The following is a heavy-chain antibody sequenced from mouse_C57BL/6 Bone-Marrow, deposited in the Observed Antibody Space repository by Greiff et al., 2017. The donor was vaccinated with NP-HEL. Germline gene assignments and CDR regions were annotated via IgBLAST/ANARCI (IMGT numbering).Heavy chain of an antibody. CDR2: IDPETGGT. D-gene: IGHD2-4*01. CDR3: TREAAYYDYDGAY. V-gene: IGHV1-15*01. CDR1: GYTFTDYE. Sequence: QVQLKQSGAELVRPGASVTLSCKASGYTFTDYEMHWVKQTPVHGLEWIGAIDPETGGTAYNQKFKGKAILTADKSSSTAYMELRSLTSEDSAVYYCTREAAYYDYDGAYWGQGTLVTVSA. J-gene: IGHJ3*01.